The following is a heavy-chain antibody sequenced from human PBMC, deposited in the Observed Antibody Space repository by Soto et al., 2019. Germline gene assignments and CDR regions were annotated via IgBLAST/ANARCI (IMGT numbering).Heavy chain of an antibody. Sequence: SVKVSCKASGGTFRSYAISWVRQAPGQGLEWMGGIIPIFGTANYAQKFQGRVTITADESTSTAYMELSSLRSEDTAVYYCAREGPAGTTLPRRPGMDVWSQGTTVTVSS. CDR2: IIPIFGTA. J-gene: IGHJ6*02. D-gene: IGHD1-7*01. CDR3: AREGPAGTTLPRRPGMDV. V-gene: IGHV1-69*13. CDR1: GGTFRSYA.